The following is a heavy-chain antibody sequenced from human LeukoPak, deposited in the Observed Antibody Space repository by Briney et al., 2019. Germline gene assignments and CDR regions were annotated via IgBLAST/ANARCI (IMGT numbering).Heavy chain of an antibody. Sequence: ASVKVSCKASGYTFTSYDINWVRQATGQGLEWMGWMNPNSGNTGYAQKFQGRVTITRNTSISTAYMELSSLRSEDTAVYYCATDIVVVPAAIHYYMDVWGKGTTVTVSS. CDR2: MNPNSGNT. V-gene: IGHV1-8*03. CDR1: GYTFTSYD. J-gene: IGHJ6*03. D-gene: IGHD2-2*01. CDR3: ATDIVVVPAAIHYYMDV.